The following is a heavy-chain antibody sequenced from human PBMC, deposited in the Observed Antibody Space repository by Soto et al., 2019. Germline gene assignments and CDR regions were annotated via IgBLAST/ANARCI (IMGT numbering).Heavy chain of an antibody. J-gene: IGHJ4*02. CDR2: INTYNGNT. Sequence: QVHLVQSGPEVKKPGASVRVSCRASGYTFTNYGIGWVRQAPGQGLEWMGWINTYNGNTNYAQKFLGRLTMTTDTSTTTAYMELRSLKSDDTAMYYCAKDGVDHFSPGAGGYWGQGTLVTVSS. D-gene: IGHD3-3*02. CDR1: GYTFTNYG. V-gene: IGHV1-18*01. CDR3: AKDGVDHFSPGAGGY.